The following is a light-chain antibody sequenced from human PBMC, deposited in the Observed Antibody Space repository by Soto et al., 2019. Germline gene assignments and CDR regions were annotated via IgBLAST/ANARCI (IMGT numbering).Light chain of an antibody. J-gene: IGKJ1*01. V-gene: IGKV1-5*03. Sequence: DIQMTQSPSPLSGSVGARVTITCRASQTISSWLAWYQKKPGKAPKLLIYKASTLKSGVPSRFSGSGSGTEFTLTISSLQPDDFATDYCQHYKSYSQAFGQGTKVELK. CDR3: QHYKSYSQA. CDR2: KAS. CDR1: QTISSW.